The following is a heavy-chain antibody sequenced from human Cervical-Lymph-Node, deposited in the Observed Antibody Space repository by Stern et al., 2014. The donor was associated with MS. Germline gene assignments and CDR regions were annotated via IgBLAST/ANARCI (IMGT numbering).Heavy chain of an antibody. CDR2: SRNKARSYTT. Sequence: EVQLEESEGGLVQPGESLRLSCAASGFTFSDHYMDWVRQAPGKGLEWVGRSRNKARSYTTEYAASVKGRFTISRDHSKNSLYLQMNNLKAEDTAVYYCAVVPGGNYYEDCWGQGTLVTVSS. CDR3: AVVPGGNYYEDC. J-gene: IGHJ4*02. D-gene: IGHD1-26*01. V-gene: IGHV3-72*01. CDR1: GFTFSDHY.